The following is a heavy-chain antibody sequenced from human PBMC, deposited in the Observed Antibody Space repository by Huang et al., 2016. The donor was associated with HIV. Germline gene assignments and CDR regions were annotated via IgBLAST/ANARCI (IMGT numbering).Heavy chain of an antibody. D-gene: IGHD3-10*01. Sequence: QVQLVESGGGVVQPGGYLRLSCAASGVTFSCYGMHWVRQAPGKGLEWVGFIRYDGSNKYYAESVRGRFTISRDNSKNTLYLQMNSLRAEDTAVYYCAKGSMANAFDIWGQGTMVTVSS. V-gene: IGHV3-30*02. CDR3: AKGSMANAFDI. CDR1: GVTFSCYG. J-gene: IGHJ3*02. CDR2: IRYDGSNK.